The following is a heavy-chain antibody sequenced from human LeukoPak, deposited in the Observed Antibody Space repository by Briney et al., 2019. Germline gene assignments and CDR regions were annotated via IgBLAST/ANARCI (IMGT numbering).Heavy chain of an antibody. D-gene: IGHD3-9*01. CDR2: IHPGDSDT. J-gene: IGHJ4*02. CDR1: GYSFTSYW. Sequence: GESLKISCKGSGYSFTSYWIGWVRQMPGKGLEWMGIIHPGDSDTRYSPSFQGQVTISADKSISTAYLQWSSLKASDTAMYYCARRSRHILTGYFEYYFDYWGQGTLVTVSS. V-gene: IGHV5-51*01. CDR3: ARRSRHILTGYFEYYFDY.